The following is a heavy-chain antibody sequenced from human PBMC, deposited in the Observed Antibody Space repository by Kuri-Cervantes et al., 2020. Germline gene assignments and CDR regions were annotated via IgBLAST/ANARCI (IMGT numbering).Heavy chain of an antibody. J-gene: IGHJ6*02. CDR2: IGVNGGTT. V-gene: IGHV3-23*01. Sequence: GESLKISCAASGFPFSNYAMTWVRQAPGRGLEWVSSIGVNGGTTKYSDSVKGRFTISRDNSKNTLYLQMNSLRAEDTAVYYCAREQLYCSGGSCYLGMDVWGQGTTVTVSS. CDR3: AREQLYCSGGSCYLGMDV. CDR1: GFPFSNYA. D-gene: IGHD2-15*01.